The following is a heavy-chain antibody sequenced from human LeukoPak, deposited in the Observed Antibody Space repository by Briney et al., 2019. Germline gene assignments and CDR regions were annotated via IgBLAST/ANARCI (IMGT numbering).Heavy chain of an antibody. D-gene: IGHD6-13*01. Sequence: GGSLTLSCAPSGFTFSSYGMHRVRQAPGKGLEWVAVIWYDGSNKYYADSVKGRFTISRDNSQNTLYLQMNSLRAEDTAVYYCASVLVASWYSNYYYYGMDVWAQGTTVSVPS. J-gene: IGHJ6*02. CDR1: GFTFSSYG. V-gene: IGHV3-33*01. CDR3: ASVLVASWYSNYYYYGMDV. CDR2: IWYDGSNK.